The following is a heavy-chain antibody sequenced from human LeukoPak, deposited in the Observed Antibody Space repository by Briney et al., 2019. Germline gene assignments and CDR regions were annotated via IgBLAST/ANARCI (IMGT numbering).Heavy chain of an antibody. J-gene: IGHJ3*02. CDR1: GFTFDDYG. CDR3: ARGAGYYGSGSYQDAFDI. D-gene: IGHD3-10*01. CDR2: ICWNSGSI. V-gene: IGHV3-9*01. Sequence: PGGSLRLSCAASGFTFDDYGMHWVRHAPGKGLEWVSGICWNSGSIGYADSVKGRFTISRDNAKNSLNLQMNSLRPEDTALYYCARGAGYYGSGSYQDAFDIWGQGTMVTVSS.